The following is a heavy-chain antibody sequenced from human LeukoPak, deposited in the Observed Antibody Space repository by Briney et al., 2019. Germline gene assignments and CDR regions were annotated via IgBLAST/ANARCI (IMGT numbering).Heavy chain of an antibody. V-gene: IGHV4-59*06. CDR2: IYYSGST. J-gene: IGHJ4*02. CDR3: AKAVVTPGGNLS. CDR1: GGSISPQY. Sequence: SETLSLPCTVSGGSISPQYWRWIRQPPGKGPEWIGYIYYSGSTYYNLSLESRVTISVDTSKNQFSLKLSSVTAADTAVYYCAKAVVTPGGNLSWGQGTLVTVSS. D-gene: IGHD2-21*02.